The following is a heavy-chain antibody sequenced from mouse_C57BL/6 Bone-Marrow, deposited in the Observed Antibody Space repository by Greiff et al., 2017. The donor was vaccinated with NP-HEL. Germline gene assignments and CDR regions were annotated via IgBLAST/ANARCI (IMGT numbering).Heavy chain of an antibody. Sequence: EVQVVESGGGLVKPGGSLKLSCAASGFTFSSYAMSWVRQTPAKRLEWVATISDGGSYTYYPANVKGRFTISRDNAKNNLYLQMSSLWSEDTALYYCARHLLRRDWGQGTLVTVSA. D-gene: IGHD1-1*01. CDR3: ARHLLRRD. CDR2: ISDGGSYT. V-gene: IGHV5-4*01. CDR1: GFTFSSYA. J-gene: IGHJ3*01.